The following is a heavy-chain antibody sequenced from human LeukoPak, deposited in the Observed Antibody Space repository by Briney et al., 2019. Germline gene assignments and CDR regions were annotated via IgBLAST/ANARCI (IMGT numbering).Heavy chain of an antibody. CDR3: ATRGTTGTTTPLYYFDY. CDR1: GGSFSGYY. D-gene: IGHD1-1*01. V-gene: IGHV4-34*01. CDR2: INHSGST. Sequence: KPSETLSLICAVYGGSFSGYYWSWIRQPPGKGLEWIGEINHSGSTNYNPSLKSRVTISVDTSKNQFSLKLSSVTAADTAVYYCATRGTTGTTTPLYYFDYWGQGTLVTVSS. J-gene: IGHJ4*02.